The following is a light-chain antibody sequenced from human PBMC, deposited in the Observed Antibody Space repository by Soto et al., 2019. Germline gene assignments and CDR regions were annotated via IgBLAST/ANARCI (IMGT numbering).Light chain of an antibody. CDR2: DAS. V-gene: IGKV3D-15*01. J-gene: IGKJ5*01. CDR1: QSVTIY. Sequence: EIVMTQSPATLSVSPGERATLSCRASQSVTIYLAWYQQKPGQAPRLLIYDASNRATGIPARFSGSGSGTDFTLTISSLEPEDFAVYYCQQFDDLITFGQGTRREIK. CDR3: QQFDDLIT.